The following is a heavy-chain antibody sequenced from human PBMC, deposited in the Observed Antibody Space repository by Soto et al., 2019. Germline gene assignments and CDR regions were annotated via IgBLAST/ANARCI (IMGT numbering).Heavy chain of an antibody. CDR3: TRRGLYYYYGMDV. D-gene: IGHD2-21*02. Sequence: HPGGSLRLSCAASGFTFSGSAMHWVRQASGKGLEWVGRIRSKANSYATAYAASVKGRFTISRDDSKNTAYLQMNSLKTEDTAVYYCTRRGLYYYYGMDVRGQGTTVTVSS. CDR2: IRSKANSYAT. V-gene: IGHV3-73*01. CDR1: GFTFSGSA. J-gene: IGHJ6*02.